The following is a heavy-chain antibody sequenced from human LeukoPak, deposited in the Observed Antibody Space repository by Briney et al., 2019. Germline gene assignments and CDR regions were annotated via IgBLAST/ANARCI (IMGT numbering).Heavy chain of an antibody. D-gene: IGHD3-3*01. Sequence: GESLKISCKGSGYSFTSYWIGWVRQMPGKGLEWMGIIYPGDSDTRYSPSFQGQVTISADKSISTAYLQWSSLKASDTAMYYCARCRYYDFWSGYPHYFDYWGQGTLVTVSS. J-gene: IGHJ4*02. CDR1: GYSFTSYW. CDR2: IYPGDSDT. CDR3: ARCRYYDFWSGYPHYFDY. V-gene: IGHV5-51*01.